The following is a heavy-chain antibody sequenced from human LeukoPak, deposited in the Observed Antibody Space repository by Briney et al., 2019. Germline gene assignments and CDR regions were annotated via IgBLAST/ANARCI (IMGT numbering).Heavy chain of an antibody. CDR1: GFTVSSNY. CDR2: IYSGGNT. V-gene: IGHV3-53*01. D-gene: IGHD6-13*01. Sequence: GGSLRLSCAASGFTVSSNYMSWVRQAPGKGLEWVSIIYSGGNTYYADSVKARFTISRDNSKNTVYLQVNSLRAEDTAVYYCAREQPPGIYFDYWGQGTPVTVSS. CDR3: AREQPPGIYFDY. J-gene: IGHJ4*02.